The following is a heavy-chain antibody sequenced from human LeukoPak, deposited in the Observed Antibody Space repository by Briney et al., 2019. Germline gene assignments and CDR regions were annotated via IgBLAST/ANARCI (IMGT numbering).Heavy chain of an antibody. CDR3: AREFAQGAFDI. CDR1: GFTFSSYD. V-gene: IGHV3-13*01. J-gene: IGHJ3*02. Sequence: PGGSLRLSCAASGFTFSSYDMHWVRQATGKGLEWVSAIGTAGDTYYPGSVKGRFTISRENAKNSLYLQMNSLRAGDTAVCYCAREFAQGAFDIWGQGTMVTVSS. CDR2: IGTAGDT.